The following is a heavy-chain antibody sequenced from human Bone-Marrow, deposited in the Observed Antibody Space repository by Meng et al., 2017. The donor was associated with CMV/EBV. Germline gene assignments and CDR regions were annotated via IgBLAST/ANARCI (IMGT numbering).Heavy chain of an antibody. CDR2: INPNSGGT. CDR3: AREYSSSLYYSYYGMDF. J-gene: IGHJ6*02. CDR1: GYTFTGYY. D-gene: IGHD6-6*01. Sequence: ASVKVSCKASGYTFTGYYMHWVRQAPGQGLEWMGWINPNSGGTNYAQKFQGRVTMTRDTSISTAYMELSRLRSDDTAVYYCAREYSSSLYYSYYGMDFWGQGTTVTVSS. V-gene: IGHV1-2*02.